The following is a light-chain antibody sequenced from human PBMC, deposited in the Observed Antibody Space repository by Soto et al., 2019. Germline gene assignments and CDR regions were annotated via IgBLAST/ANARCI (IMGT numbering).Light chain of an antibody. J-gene: IGLJ3*02. CDR2: EVS. CDR3: SSYTSGNTRV. Sequence: QSALTQPASVSGSPGQSITISCTGTSSDVGGYNYVSWYQQHPGKAPKLMIYEVSNRTAGVSNRFSGSKSGNTASLTISGLQAEDEADYYCSSYTSGNTRVFGGGTKLTVL. CDR1: SSDVGGYNY. V-gene: IGLV2-14*01.